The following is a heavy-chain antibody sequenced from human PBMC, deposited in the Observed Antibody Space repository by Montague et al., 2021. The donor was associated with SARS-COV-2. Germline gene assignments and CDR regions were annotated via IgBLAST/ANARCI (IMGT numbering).Heavy chain of an antibody. D-gene: IGHD6-13*01. Sequence: SETLSLTCTVSGGFISRYSWTWIRQPPGKGLEWIGYIYNSGSTNYNPSXXSRVTISVDTSKNQFSVKLSSVAAADTAVYYCARVGRGSSWYEVAFDIWGQGTMVTVSS. CDR1: GGFISRYS. J-gene: IGHJ3*02. CDR3: ARVGRGSSWYEVAFDI. CDR2: IYNSGST. V-gene: IGHV4-59*01.